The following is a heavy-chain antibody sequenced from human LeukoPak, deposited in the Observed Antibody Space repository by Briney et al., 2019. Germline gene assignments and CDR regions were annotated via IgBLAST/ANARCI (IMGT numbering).Heavy chain of an antibody. CDR2: IIPIFGAP. V-gene: IGHV1-69*05. CDR3: ARVDRYHFYLDV. CDR1: GGTFSTYS. J-gene: IGHJ6*03. Sequence: SVQVSCKASGGTFSTYSVTWVRQAPAQGLEWMGGIIPIFGAPNEAQKFQGRVKVATDDATGTAYMELGSLMSEYTAIYYCARVDRYHFYLDVWGKGTTVTVSS.